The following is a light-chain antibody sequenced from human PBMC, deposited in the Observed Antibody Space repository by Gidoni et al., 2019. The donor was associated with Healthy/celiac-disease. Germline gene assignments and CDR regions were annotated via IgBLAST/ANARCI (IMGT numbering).Light chain of an antibody. CDR1: SSDVGGYNY. CDR2: DVS. V-gene: IGLV2-14*01. J-gene: IGLJ1*01. Sequence: QSALTQPASVSRSPGQSIPISCTGTSSDVGGYNYVSWYPQHPGKAPKLMIYDVSNRTSGVSNRFSGSKSGNTASLTISGLQAEDEADYYCSSYTSSSTLLYVFGTGTKVTGL. CDR3: SSYTSSSTLLYV.